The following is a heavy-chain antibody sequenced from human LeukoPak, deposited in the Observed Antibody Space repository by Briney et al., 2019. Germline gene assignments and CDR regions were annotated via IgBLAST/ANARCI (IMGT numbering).Heavy chain of an antibody. CDR3: AKSLPESGADS. CDR2: ISPGGGFP. J-gene: IGHJ5*01. CDR1: GFTFSSYA. Sequence: GGSLRLSCAASGFTFSSYAMSWVRQAPGKGLEWVSTISPGGGFPYYADSVKGRFTIARDNSKNTLYLQMNSLRAEDTGLYYCAKSLPESGADSWGQGALVTVSS. D-gene: IGHD2-8*02. V-gene: IGHV3-23*01.